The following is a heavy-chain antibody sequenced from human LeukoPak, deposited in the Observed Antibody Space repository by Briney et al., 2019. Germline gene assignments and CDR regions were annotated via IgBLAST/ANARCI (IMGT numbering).Heavy chain of an antibody. V-gene: IGHV4-30-2*01. CDR2: IYHSGTT. Sequence: SETLSLTCAVSGGSISSGGYSWSWIRQPPGKGLEWIGYIYHSGTTYYNPSLKSRVTISVDRSKNQFSLKLSSVTAADTAVYYCARVLAEWEDIVVVPAAMPPTAYYYYGMDVWGQGTTVTVSS. CDR3: ARVLAEWEDIVVVPAAMPPTAYYYYGMDV. D-gene: IGHD2-2*01. J-gene: IGHJ6*02. CDR1: GGSISSGGYS.